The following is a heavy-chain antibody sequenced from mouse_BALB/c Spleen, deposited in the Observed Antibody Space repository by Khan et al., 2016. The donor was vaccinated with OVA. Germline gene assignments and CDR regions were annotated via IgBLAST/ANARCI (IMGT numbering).Heavy chain of an antibody. V-gene: IGHV1S135*01. CDR3: ARTDYYGSSYYFDY. Sequence: EVQLQESGPELVKPGASVKVSCKASGYSFTDYNMFWVKQSHGKGLEWIGYIDPYNGGTSYNQKFRGKATLTVDKSSSTAFMHLSSLTSEASAVFYCARTDYYGSSYYFDYWGQGTTLTVSS. CDR1: GYSFTDYN. CDR2: IDPYNGGT. J-gene: IGHJ2*01. D-gene: IGHD1-1*01.